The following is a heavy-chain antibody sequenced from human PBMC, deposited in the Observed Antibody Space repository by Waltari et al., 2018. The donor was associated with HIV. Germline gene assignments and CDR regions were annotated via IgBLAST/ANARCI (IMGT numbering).Heavy chain of an antibody. CDR3: ARDQHSATNYYGLDV. Sequence: QVHLVASGGAVVESGKSLRLFCAASGFTFSTYSMHWVRQGPGKGLEWLSVIWADGSHESYADFAKGRFTISRDDSDNTLFLYLSGLRADDTAVYYCARDQHSATNYYGLDVWGQGTTVTVS. D-gene: IGHD3-10*01. V-gene: IGHV3-33*02. CDR1: GFTFSTYS. J-gene: IGHJ6*02. CDR2: IWADGSHE.